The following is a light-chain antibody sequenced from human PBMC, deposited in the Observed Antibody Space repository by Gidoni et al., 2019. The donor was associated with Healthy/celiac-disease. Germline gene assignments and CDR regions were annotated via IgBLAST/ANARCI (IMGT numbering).Light chain of an antibody. V-gene: IGLV1-47*01. J-gene: IGLJ3*02. CDR3: AAWDDSLSGWV. CDR1: SSNLGSNY. Sequence: SVLPQPPSASGTPGQGVTISCSGSSSNLGSNYVYCYQQLPGTAPKLLIYRNNQRPSGVPDRFSGSKSGTSASLAISGLRSEDEADYYCAAWDDSLSGWVFGGGTKLTVL. CDR2: RNN.